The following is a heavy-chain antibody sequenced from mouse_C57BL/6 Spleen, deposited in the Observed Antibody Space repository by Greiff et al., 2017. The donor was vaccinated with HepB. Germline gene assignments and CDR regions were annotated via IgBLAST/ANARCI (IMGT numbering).Heavy chain of an antibody. V-gene: IGHV1-4*01. Sequence: VQVVESGAELARPGASVKMSCKASGYTFTSYTMHWVKQRPGQGLEWIGYINPSSGYTKYNQKFKDKATLTADKSSSTAYMQLSSLTSEDSAVYYCARAYGRGAMDYWGQGTSVTVAS. CDR3: ARAYGRGAMDY. CDR2: INPSSGYT. D-gene: IGHD1-1*01. J-gene: IGHJ4*01. CDR1: GYTFTSYT.